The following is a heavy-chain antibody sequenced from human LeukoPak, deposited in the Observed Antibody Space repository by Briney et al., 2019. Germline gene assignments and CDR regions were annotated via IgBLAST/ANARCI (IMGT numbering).Heavy chain of an antibody. D-gene: IGHD4-17*01. Sequence: GGSLRLSCAASGFTFSSYAMSWVRQAPGKGLEWVSETSGSGGTTYYADSVKGRFTVSRDNSKNTLYLQMNSLRAEDTAVYYCTKDPSPTMTIYWYFDLWGRGTLVTVSS. CDR2: TSGSGGTT. CDR1: GFTFSSYA. CDR3: TKDPSPTMTIYWYFDL. J-gene: IGHJ2*01. V-gene: IGHV3-23*01.